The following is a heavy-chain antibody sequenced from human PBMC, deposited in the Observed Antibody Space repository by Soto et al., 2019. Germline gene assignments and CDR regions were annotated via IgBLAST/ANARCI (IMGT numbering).Heavy chain of an antibody. D-gene: IGHD2-2*01. J-gene: IGHJ5*02. Sequence: SVKVSCKASGGTFSSYTISWVRQAPGQGLEWMGRIIPILGIANYAQKFQGRVTITADKSTSTAYMELSSLRSEDTAVYCCARDLFPYCSSTSCYPWFDPWGQGTLVTVSS. V-gene: IGHV1-69*04. CDR3: ARDLFPYCSSTSCYPWFDP. CDR2: IIPILGIA. CDR1: GGTFSSYT.